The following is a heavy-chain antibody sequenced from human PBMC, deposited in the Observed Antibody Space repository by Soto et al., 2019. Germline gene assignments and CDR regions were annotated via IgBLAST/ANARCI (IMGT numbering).Heavy chain of an antibody. CDR3: ERGRFDYCDSLSSPWSDP. CDR2: INSDGSST. CDR1: GFTFSSYW. Sequence: EVQLVESGGGLVQPGGSLRLSCAASGFTFSSYWMHWVRQAPGKGLVWVSRINSDGSSTSYADSVKGRFTISRDNAKNTLNLQMNSLRAEDTAVYYCERGRFDYCDSLSSPWSDPWGQGTLVTVSS. D-gene: IGHD3-22*01. V-gene: IGHV3-74*01. J-gene: IGHJ5*02.